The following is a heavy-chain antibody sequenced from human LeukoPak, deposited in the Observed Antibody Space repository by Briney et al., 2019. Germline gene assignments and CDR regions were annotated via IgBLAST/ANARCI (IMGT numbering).Heavy chain of an antibody. CDR1: GDSVSSYY. Sequence: SETLSLTCTVSGDSVSSYYWSWIRQPPGEGLEWIAYIYSDGSTNYNPSLKNRVTISVDTSKNQFSLKLSSVTAADTAVYYCVRDWEGFNFDIWGQGTMVTVSS. D-gene: IGHD1-26*01. CDR3: VRDWEGFNFDI. J-gene: IGHJ3*02. V-gene: IGHV4-59*02. CDR2: IYSDGST.